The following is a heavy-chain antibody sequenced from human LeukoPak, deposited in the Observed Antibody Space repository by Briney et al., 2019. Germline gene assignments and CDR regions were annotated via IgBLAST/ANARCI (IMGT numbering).Heavy chain of an antibody. CDR2: IYTSGST. D-gene: IGHD3-22*01. J-gene: IGHJ5*02. Sequence: SETLSLACTVSGGSISSGSYYWRWIRQPAGKGLEWIGRIYTSGSTNYNPSLKSRVTISVDTSKNQFSLKLSSVTAADTAVYYCARSTMIEENWFDPWGQGTLVTVSS. V-gene: IGHV4-61*02. CDR3: ARSTMIEENWFDP. CDR1: GGSISSGSYY.